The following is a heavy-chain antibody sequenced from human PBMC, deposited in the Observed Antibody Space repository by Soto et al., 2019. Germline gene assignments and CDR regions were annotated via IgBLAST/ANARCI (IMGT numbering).Heavy chain of an antibody. CDR3: ARVHNYDFWSGPGWYFDY. CDR2: IYSGGST. CDR1: GFTVSSNY. D-gene: IGHD3-3*01. V-gene: IGHV3-66*01. J-gene: IGHJ4*01. Sequence: GGSLRLSCAASGFTVSSNYMSWVRQAPGKGLEWVSVIYSGGSTYNADSVKGRFTISRDNSKNTLYLQMNSLRAEDTAVYYCARVHNYDFWSGPGWYFDYWGHGTLVTVSS.